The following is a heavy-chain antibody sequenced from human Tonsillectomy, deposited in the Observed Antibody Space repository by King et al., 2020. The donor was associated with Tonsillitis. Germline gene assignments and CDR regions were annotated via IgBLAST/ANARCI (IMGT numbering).Heavy chain of an antibody. CDR3: AASGDKAAPWIDY. D-gene: IGHD6-13*01. CDR2: NFPGDSDT. V-gene: IGHV5-51*03. CDR1: GYPFTRFW. J-gene: IGHJ4*02. Sequence: QLVQSGAEVKKPGESLKISCKGSGYPFTRFWIGWVRQMPGKGLEWMGVNFPGDSDTRYSPSFQGQVTISSDKSISTVYLQWSSLKASDTAIYYCAASGDKAAPWIDYWGQGTLVTVSS.